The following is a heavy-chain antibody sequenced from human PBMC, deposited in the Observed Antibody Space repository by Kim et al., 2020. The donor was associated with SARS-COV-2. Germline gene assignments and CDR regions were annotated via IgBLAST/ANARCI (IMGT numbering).Heavy chain of an antibody. CDR2: IYSGGST. Sequence: GGSLRLSCAASGFTVSSNYMSWVRQAPGKGLEWVSVIYSGGSTYYADSVKGRFTISRDNSKNTLYLQMNSLRAEDTAVYYCARSGDYYYYGMDVWGQGTTVTVSS. J-gene: IGHJ6*02. CDR1: GFTVSSNY. V-gene: IGHV3-53*01. CDR3: ARSGDYYYYGMDV. D-gene: IGHD3-10*01.